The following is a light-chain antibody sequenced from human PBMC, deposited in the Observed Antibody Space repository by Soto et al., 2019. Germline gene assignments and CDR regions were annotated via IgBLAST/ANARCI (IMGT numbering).Light chain of an antibody. J-gene: IGKJ1*01. V-gene: IGKV1-5*03. CDR3: QQYSDNWT. CDR1: QSISSW. CDR2: KAS. Sequence: DIQMTQSPSTLSASVGDRVTITCRASQSISSWLAWYQQKPGTAPNLLICKASTLQGGVPSRFSGSGSGTEFTLTISSLQPDDSAIYYCQQYSDNWTFGQGTKV.